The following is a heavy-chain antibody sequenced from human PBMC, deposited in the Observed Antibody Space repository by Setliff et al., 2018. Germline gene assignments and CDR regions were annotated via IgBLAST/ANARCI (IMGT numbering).Heavy chain of an antibody. CDR1: GGSISSGDYY. Sequence: SETLSLTCTVSGGSISSGDYYWSWIRQPPGKGLEWIGYIYYSGSTNYNPSLKSRVTISVDTSKNQFSLKLSSVTAADTAVYYCARGETSSGWYIYYYYYMDVWGKGTTVTVSS. V-gene: IGHV4-61*08. J-gene: IGHJ6*03. D-gene: IGHD6-19*01. CDR2: IYYSGST. CDR3: ARGETSSGWYIYYYYYMDV.